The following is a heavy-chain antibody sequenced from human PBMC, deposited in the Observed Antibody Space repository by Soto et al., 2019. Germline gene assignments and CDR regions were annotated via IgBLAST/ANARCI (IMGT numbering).Heavy chain of an antibody. CDR3: ARDLDSVGYGMDV. CDR2: ISGSGDKT. V-gene: IGHV3-23*01. J-gene: IGHJ6*02. CDR1: GFTFRDFA. D-gene: IGHD2-15*01. Sequence: HPGGSLRLSCAASGFTFRDFALSWVRQAPGKGLEWISSISGSGDKTYYADSVKGRFSISRDNSKNTLFLQMNSLRAEDTAVYYCARDLDSVGYGMDVWGQGTTVTVSS.